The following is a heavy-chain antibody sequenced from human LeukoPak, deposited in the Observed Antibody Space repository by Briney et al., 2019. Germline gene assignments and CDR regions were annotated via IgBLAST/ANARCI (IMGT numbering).Heavy chain of an antibody. Sequence: ASVKVSCKASEYTFTSYYMHWVRQAPGQGLEWMGIINPSGGSTSYAQKFQGRVTMPRDTSTSTVYMKLTSLRSEDTAVYYCARDHAERGYSYTNFDYWGQGTLVTVSS. D-gene: IGHD5-18*01. CDR2: INPSGGST. CDR3: ARDHAERGYSYTNFDY. V-gene: IGHV1-46*01. J-gene: IGHJ4*02. CDR1: EYTFTSYY.